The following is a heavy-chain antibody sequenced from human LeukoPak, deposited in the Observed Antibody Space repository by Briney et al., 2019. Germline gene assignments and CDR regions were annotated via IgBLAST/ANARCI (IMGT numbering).Heavy chain of an antibody. Sequence: GGSLRLSCAATGFTFSGCDMHWVRQASGKGLEWVGRITTKANRYATAYAASLKGRFTISRHDSKNTAYLQMNSLRTEDTAVYYCTTYKSGHYWGQGTLVTVSS. D-gene: IGHD3-3*01. CDR1: GFTFSGCD. CDR2: ITTKANRYAT. CDR3: TTYKSGHY. J-gene: IGHJ4*02. V-gene: IGHV3-73*01.